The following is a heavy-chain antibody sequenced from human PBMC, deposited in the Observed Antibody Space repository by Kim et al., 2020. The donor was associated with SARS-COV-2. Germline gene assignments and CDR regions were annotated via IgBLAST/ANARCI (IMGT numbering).Heavy chain of an antibody. J-gene: IGHJ4*02. CDR1: GGTFSSYA. V-gene: IGHV1-69*13. D-gene: IGHD1-26*01. CDR2: IIPIFGTA. Sequence: SVKVSCKASGGTFSSYAISWVRQAPGQGLEWMGGIIPIFGTANYAQKFQGRVTITADESTSTAYMELSSLRSEDTAVYYCASWTLRYRGSYQPLDYWGQGTLVTVSS. CDR3: ASWTLRYRGSYQPLDY.